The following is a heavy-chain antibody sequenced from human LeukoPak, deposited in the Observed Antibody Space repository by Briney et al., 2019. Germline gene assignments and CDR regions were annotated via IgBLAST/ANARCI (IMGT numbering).Heavy chain of an antibody. CDR1: GFTFTSYA. CDR2: IAYDRSNT. J-gene: IGHJ4*02. V-gene: IGHV3-30*15. D-gene: IGHD6-13*01. CDR3: ARDARTGYSSSWYGTIDY. Sequence: RRSLRLSCAASGFTFTSYAMNCVRQAPGKGLESVAVIAYDRSNTYYAESVKGRFTISRDKSKNTLYLQLSSLRAEDTAVYYCARDARTGYSSSWYGTIDYWGQGPLVTVSS.